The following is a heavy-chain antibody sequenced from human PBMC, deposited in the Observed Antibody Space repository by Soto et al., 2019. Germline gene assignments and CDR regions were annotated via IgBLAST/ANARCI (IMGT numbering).Heavy chain of an antibody. D-gene: IGHD3-3*01. V-gene: IGHV3-33*01. J-gene: IGHJ1*01. CDR3: ARDSLTGIKIFGLAAEYFQP. CDR1: GFTFSSYG. Sequence: QVQLVESGGGVVQPGRSLRLSCAASGFTFSSYGMHWVRQAPGKGLEWVAVIWYDGRNTYYADSVKGRFTISRDNSKNMLYMQMNSLRAEDTAVYYCARDSLTGIKIFGLAAEYFQPWGQGTLVTVSS. CDR2: IWYDGRNT.